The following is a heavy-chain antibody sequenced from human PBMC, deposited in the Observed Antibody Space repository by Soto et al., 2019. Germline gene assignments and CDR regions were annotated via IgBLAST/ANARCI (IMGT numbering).Heavy chain of an antibody. CDR1: GFTFSNYW. V-gene: IGHV3-74*01. CDR3: VRGSVYNWRGDF. Sequence: PGGXLRLSCAASGFTFSNYWMHWVRQAPGKGLVWVSRINGDGSTTSYADSVKGRFTISRDNAKNTLSLQMNSLRAEDTAVYYCVRGSVYNWRGDFWGQGTLVTVSS. J-gene: IGHJ4*02. D-gene: IGHD1-20*01. CDR2: INGDGSTT.